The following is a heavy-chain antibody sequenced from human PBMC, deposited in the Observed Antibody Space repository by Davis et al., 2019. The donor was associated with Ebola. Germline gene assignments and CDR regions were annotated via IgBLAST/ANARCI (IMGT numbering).Heavy chain of an antibody. Sequence: AASVKVSCKASGYTFISYGISWVRQAPGQGLEWMGGIIPIFGTANYAQKFQGRVTITADESTSTAYMELSSLRSEDTAVYYCARGASSGWYGVFDYWGQGTLVTVSS. CDR3: ARGASSGWYGVFDY. J-gene: IGHJ4*02. CDR2: IIPIFGTA. V-gene: IGHV1-69*13. CDR1: GYTFISYG. D-gene: IGHD6-19*01.